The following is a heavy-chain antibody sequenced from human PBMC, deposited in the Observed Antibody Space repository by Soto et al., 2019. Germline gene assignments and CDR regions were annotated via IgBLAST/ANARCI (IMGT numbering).Heavy chain of an antibody. Sequence: PGGSLRLSCAASGFTFSNYSLNWVRQAPGKGLEWVSSISGRSDYIYYADSVKGRFTISRDNAKNSLSLQMSSLGAEDTAVYFCARGPTPLPMFYFDYWGQGSLVTVSS. CDR1: GFTFSNYS. D-gene: IGHD2-21*02. J-gene: IGHJ4*02. V-gene: IGHV3-21*01. CDR3: ARGPTPLPMFYFDY. CDR2: ISGRSDYI.